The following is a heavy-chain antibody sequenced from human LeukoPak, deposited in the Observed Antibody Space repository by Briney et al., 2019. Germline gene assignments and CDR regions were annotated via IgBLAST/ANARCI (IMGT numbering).Heavy chain of an antibody. CDR2: IYSGGST. J-gene: IGHJ6*02. CDR3: ASSSQNYYYYGMDV. D-gene: IGHD6-13*01. Sequence: GGSLRLSCAASGFTVSSNYMSWVRQAPGKGLEWGSVIYSGGSTYYADSVKGRFTISRDNSKNTLYLQMNSLRAEDTAVYYCASSSQNYYYYGMDVWGQGTTVTVSS. V-gene: IGHV3-53*01. CDR1: GFTVSSNY.